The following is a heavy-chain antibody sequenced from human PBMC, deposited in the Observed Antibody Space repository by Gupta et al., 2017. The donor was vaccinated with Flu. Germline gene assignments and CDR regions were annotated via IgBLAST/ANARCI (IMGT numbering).Heavy chain of an antibody. CDR1: GFTFDDYA. D-gene: IGHD3-22*01. CDR3: AKDLTSYYYDSSGYYGVDY. Sequence: EVQLVESGGVVVQPGGSLRLSCAASGFTFDDYAMHWVRQAPGKGLEWVSLISWDGGSTYYADSVKGRFTISRDNSKNSLYLQMNSLRAEDTALYYCAKDLTSYYYDSSGYYGVDYWGQGTLVTVSS. J-gene: IGHJ4*02. V-gene: IGHV3-43D*04. CDR2: ISWDGGST.